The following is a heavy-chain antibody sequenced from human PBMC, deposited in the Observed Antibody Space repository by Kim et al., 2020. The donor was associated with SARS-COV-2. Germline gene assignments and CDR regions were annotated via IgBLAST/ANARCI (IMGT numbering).Heavy chain of an antibody. Sequence: ATGFSGRFVFSLDTSVSTAYLQISSLKAEDTAVYYCARGGGYYPGWYFQHWGQGTLVTVSS. D-gene: IGHD3-22*01. CDR3: ARGGGYYPGWYFQH. V-gene: IGHV7-4-1*02. J-gene: IGHJ1*01.